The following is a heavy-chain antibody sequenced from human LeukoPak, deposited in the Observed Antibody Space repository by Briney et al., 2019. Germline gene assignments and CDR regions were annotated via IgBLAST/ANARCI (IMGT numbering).Heavy chain of an antibody. J-gene: IGHJ5*02. V-gene: IGHV3-23*01. CDR2: ISGSGGST. CDR3: ARAPKYRLVGVPKGPFDP. D-gene: IGHD1-26*01. CDR1: GFTFSSYA. Sequence: GGSLRLSCAASGFTFSSYAMSWVRQAPGKGLEWVSAISGSGGSTYYADSVKGRFTISRDNAKISLYLQMNSLRAEDTAVYYCARAPKYRLVGVPKGPFDPWGQGTLVTVSS.